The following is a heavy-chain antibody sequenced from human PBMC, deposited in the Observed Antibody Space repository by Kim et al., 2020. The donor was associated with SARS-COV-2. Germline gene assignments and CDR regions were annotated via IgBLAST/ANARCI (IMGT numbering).Heavy chain of an antibody. CDR2: IYYSGST. J-gene: IGHJ5*02. D-gene: IGHD6-13*01. CDR1: GGSISSYY. Sequence: SETLSLTCTVSGGSISSYYWSWIRQPPGKGLEWIGYIYYSGSTNYNPSLKSRVTISVDTSKNQFSLKLSSVTAADTAVYYCARSYSSSWYDRWFDPWGQGTLVTVSS. CDR3: ARSYSSSWYDRWFDP. V-gene: IGHV4-59*13.